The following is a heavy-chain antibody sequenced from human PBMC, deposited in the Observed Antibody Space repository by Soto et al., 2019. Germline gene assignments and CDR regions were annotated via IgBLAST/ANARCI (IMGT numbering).Heavy chain of an antibody. CDR3: VRTTYFSDSSGYTRCFDY. J-gene: IGHJ4*02. V-gene: IGHV4-59*01. Sequence: PSETLSLTCTVSGGSISNFYWSWIRQPPGKGLEWIGYISYSGNTNYNPSLKSRVSISVDTSKNQLSLNLTSVTAADTAVYYCVRTTYFSDSSGYTRCFDYWGQGTLVTVSS. CDR1: GGSISNFY. CDR2: ISYSGNT. D-gene: IGHD3-22*01.